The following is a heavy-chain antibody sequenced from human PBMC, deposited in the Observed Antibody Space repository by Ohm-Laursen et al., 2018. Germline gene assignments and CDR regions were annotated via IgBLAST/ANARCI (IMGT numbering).Heavy chain of an antibody. V-gene: IGHV3-30*03. D-gene: IGHD3-10*01. Sequence: SLRLSCSASGFSFSSHGMHWVRQAPGKGLEWVAVISHDGSDKYYADSVKGRFTISRDNSKNTLYLQMNILRADDTAVYYCAITGGFWNYWGQGTLVTVSS. CDR3: AITGGFWNY. J-gene: IGHJ4*02. CDR2: ISHDGSDK. CDR1: GFSFSSHG.